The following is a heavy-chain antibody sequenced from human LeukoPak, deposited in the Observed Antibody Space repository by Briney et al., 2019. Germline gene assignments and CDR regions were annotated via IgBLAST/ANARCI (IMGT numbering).Heavy chain of an antibody. J-gene: IGHJ2*01. D-gene: IGHD2-2*02. CDR2: INHSGST. CDR1: GGSFSGYY. CDR3: ARGKYPAL. Sequence: SETLSLTCAVYGGSFSGYYWSWIRQPPGKGLEWMGEINHSGSTNYNPSLKSRVTISVDTSKNQFSLKLSSVTAADTAVYYCARGKYPALWGRGTLVTVSS. V-gene: IGHV4-34*01.